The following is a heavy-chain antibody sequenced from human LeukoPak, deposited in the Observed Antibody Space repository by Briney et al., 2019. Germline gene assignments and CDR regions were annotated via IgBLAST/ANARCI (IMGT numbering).Heavy chain of an antibody. CDR2: ISEDGSEK. CDR3: TRGDSSSKIDY. Sequence: PGGSLRLSCAASGFTFNSCWMSWVRQAPGKGLEWTANISEDGSEKHYVDSVEGRFTISRDNAKNSLYLQMNSLRVEDTALYYCTRGDSSSKIDYWGQGILVIVSS. V-gene: IGHV3-7*01. J-gene: IGHJ4*02. CDR1: GFTFNSCW. D-gene: IGHD6-6*01.